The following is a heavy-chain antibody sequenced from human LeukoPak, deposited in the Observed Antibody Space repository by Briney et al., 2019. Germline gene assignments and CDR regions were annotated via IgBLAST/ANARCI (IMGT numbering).Heavy chain of an antibody. D-gene: IGHD2-2*01. Sequence: SSETLSLTCTVSGGSISSSSYYWGWIRQPPGKGLEWIGSIYYSGSTYYNPSLKSRVTISVDTSKNQFSLKLSSVTAADTAVYYCARGSSTSNFLNRGPHAFDIWGQGTMVTVSS. CDR3: ARGSSTSNFLNRGPHAFDI. CDR1: GGSISSSSYY. V-gene: IGHV4-39*07. CDR2: IYYSGST. J-gene: IGHJ3*02.